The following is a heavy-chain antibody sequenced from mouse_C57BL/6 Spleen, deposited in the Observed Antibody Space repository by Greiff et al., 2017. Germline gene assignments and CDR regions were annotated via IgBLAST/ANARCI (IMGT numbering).Heavy chain of an antibody. Sequence: LVEPGDSVKISCKASVYSFTGYFMNWVMQSHGKSLEWIGRINPYNGDTFYNQKFKGKATLTVDKSSSTAHMELRSLTSEDSAVYYCAREAGPWFAYWGQGTLVTVSA. V-gene: IGHV1-20*01. J-gene: IGHJ3*01. CDR2: INPYNGDT. CDR3: AREAGPWFAY. CDR1: VYSFTGYF. D-gene: IGHD3-2*02.